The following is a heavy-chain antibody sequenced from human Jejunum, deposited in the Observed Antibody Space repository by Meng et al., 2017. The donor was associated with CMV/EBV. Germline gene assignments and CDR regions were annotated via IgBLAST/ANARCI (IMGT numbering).Heavy chain of an antibody. CDR3: ARASYGSGSPLGESWFDP. V-gene: IGHV4-30-4*01. J-gene: IGHJ5*02. D-gene: IGHD3-10*01. CDR2: IQSSGST. CDR1: GGSMSSGNYY. Sequence: VQLQESGPGPVEPSQTLSLTCTVSGGSMSSGNYYRDWIRQPPGKGLEWIGYIQSSGSTYYNPSLRSRLTISVDTSKNQFSLKLSSVTAADTAVYYCARASYGSGSPLGESWFDPWGQGTLVTVSS.